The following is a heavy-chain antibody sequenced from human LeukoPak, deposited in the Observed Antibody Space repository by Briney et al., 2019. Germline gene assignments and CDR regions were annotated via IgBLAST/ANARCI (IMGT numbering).Heavy chain of an antibody. D-gene: IGHD4-11*01. CDR2: TNVGNDYT. V-gene: IGHV1-3*01. CDR1: GYTFTHYA. Sequence: ASVKVSCNASGYTFTHYAVHWVRQAPGQRLEWMGWTNVGNDYTESSQKFQDRLTITSDTTATTVYMELSSLRSEDTAVYYCARDDFSTYPGLNYFDYWGQGSLVAVSS. J-gene: IGHJ4*02. CDR3: ARDDFSTYPGLNYFDY.